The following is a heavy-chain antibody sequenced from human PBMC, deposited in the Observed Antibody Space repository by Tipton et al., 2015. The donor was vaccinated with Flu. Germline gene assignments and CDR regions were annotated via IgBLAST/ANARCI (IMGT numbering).Heavy chain of an antibody. Sequence: TLSLTCTVSGGSISSGSYYWTWIRQPAGKGLEWIGRIYTSGSTNYNPSLKSRVTMSVDTSMNQFSLKVNSVTAADTAVYYCARVSPRRITAIVVTMLPEGYFDYWGQGTLVTVSS. D-gene: IGHD3-22*01. V-gene: IGHV4-61*02. J-gene: IGHJ4*02. CDR3: ARVSPRRITAIVVTMLPEGYFDY. CDR1: GGSISSGSYY. CDR2: IYTSGST.